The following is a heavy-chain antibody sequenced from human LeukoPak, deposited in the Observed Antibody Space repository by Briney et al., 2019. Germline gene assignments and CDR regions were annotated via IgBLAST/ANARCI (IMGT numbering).Heavy chain of an antibody. CDR2: ISSGGSTI. J-gene: IGHJ4*02. V-gene: IGHV3-48*03. CDR3: ARDRYYGSGTYDY. D-gene: IGHD3-10*01. Sequence: GGSLRLSCAPSGFTFSSSEVNWVRQALGEGLEWVSYISSGGSTIYYAESVRGRFTISRDNAQNSLYLHMNTLRAQDTAVYYCARDRYYGSGTYDYWGQGTLVTVSS. CDR1: GFTFSSSE.